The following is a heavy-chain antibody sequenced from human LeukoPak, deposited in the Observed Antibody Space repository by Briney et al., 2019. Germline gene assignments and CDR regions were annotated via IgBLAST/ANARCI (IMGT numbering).Heavy chain of an antibody. D-gene: IGHD2-15*01. CDR2: ISSSSSYI. J-gene: IGHJ6*03. CDR1: GFTFSSYS. V-gene: IGHV3-21*01. Sequence: PGGSLRLSCAASGFTFSSYSMDWVRQAPGKGLEWVSSISSSSSYIYYADSVKGRFTISRDNAKNPLYLQMNSLRAEDTAVYYCARDVSYYYYYYYMDVWGKGTTATVSS. CDR3: ARDVSYYYYYYYMDV.